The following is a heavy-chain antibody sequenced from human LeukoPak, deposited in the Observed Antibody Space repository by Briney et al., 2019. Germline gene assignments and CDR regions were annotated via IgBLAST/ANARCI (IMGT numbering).Heavy chain of an antibody. CDR2: ISGSGEST. CDR1: GFIFSSYA. D-gene: IGHD3-22*01. V-gene: IGHV3-23*01. CDR3: AKSHWGNYYDGSGSPY. Sequence: GGSLRLSCEGSGFIFSSYAMTWVRQAPGKGLQWVSSISGSGESTYYADSVKGRFTISRDNSKNTLYLQMNSLRAEDTAVYYCAKSHWGNYYDGSGSPYWGQGTLVTVSS. J-gene: IGHJ4*02.